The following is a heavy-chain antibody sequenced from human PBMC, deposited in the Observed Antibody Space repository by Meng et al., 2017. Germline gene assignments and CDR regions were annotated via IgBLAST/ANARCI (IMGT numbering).Heavy chain of an antibody. CDR2: INHSGST. V-gene: IGHV4-34*01. CDR1: GGSCSVYY. Sequence: LQRWGAGLLQRPETLSLTCAVYGGSCSVYYWRCIRQPPGKWLEWIGEINHSGSTNYNPSLKSRVTISVDTSKNQFSLKLSSVTAADTAVYYCARVPRATMIVDGTNFNFDYWGQGTLVTVSS. CDR3: ARVPRATMIVDGTNFNFDY. J-gene: IGHJ4*02. D-gene: IGHD3-22*01.